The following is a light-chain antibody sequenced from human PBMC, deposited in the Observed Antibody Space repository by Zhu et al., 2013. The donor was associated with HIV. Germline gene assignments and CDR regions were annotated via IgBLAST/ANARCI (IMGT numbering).Light chain of an antibody. V-gene: IGKV4-1*01. CDR1: QSVLYSSNNKNY. CDR2: WAS. CDR3: QQYYGTVST. J-gene: IGKJ2*01. Sequence: DIVMTQSPDSLAVSLGERATINCKSSQSVLYSSNNKNYLAWYQQNPGQPPKLLIYWASTRESGVPDRFSGSGSGTDFTLTISSLQAEDVAVYYCQQYYGTVSTFGRGTRLDIK.